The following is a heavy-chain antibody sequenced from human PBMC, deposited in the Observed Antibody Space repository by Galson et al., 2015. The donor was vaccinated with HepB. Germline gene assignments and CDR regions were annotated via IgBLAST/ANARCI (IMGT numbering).Heavy chain of an antibody. CDR3: AGDKSAYYYYYGLDV. CDR1: GFTFSSYA. V-gene: IGHV3-30*04. CDR2: ISYDGSNK. J-gene: IGHJ6*02. D-gene: IGHD6-13*01. Sequence: SLRLSCAASGFTFSSYAMHWVRQAPGRGLEWVALISYDGSNKYYADSVRGRLTISRDNPKNTLFLQMNSLRGEDTAVYYCAGDKSAYYYYYGLDVWGQGTTVTVSS.